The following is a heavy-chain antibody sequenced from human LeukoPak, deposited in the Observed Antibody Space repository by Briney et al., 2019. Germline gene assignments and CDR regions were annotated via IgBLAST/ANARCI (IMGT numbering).Heavy chain of an antibody. D-gene: IGHD3-10*01. J-gene: IGHJ4*02. Sequence: PGGSLRLSCAASGFTFSSYEMNWVRQAPGKGLEWVSAISDSGGNTYYADSVKGRFTISRDNSKNTLYLQMNSLRAEDTAMYYCARRSHGSTAFDYWGQGTLVTVSS. V-gene: IGHV3-23*01. CDR1: GFTFSSYE. CDR3: ARRSHGSTAFDY. CDR2: ISDSGGNT.